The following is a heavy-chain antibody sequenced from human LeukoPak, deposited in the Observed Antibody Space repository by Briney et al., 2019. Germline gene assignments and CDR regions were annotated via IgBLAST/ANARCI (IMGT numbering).Heavy chain of an antibody. D-gene: IGHD5-12*01. V-gene: IGHV1-2*02. Sequence: ASVKVSCKASGYSFSDYYLHWVRQAPGQGLEWMGWISPNSGATSYAQKFQGRVTMTRDTSISTVYMELSGLRSDDTAIYYCARSGRGTYYYFDLWGLGTLVTVSS. J-gene: IGHJ4*02. CDR2: ISPNSGAT. CDR1: GYSFSDYY. CDR3: ARSGRGTYYYFDL.